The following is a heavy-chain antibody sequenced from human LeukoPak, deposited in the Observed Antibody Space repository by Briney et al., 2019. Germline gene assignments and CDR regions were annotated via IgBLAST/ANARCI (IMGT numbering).Heavy chain of an antibody. D-gene: IGHD3-10*01. CDR1: GYTFTSYW. J-gene: IGHJ4*02. CDR2: IYPGGSDT. CDR3: ARPEYGSGSYYAI. V-gene: IGHV5-51*01. Sequence: GESLKISCKGSGYTFTSYWIAWVRQMPGKGLEWMGIIYPGGSDTRYSPSFQGQVTISADESISTAYLQWSSLKASDTAIYYCARPEYGSGSYYAIWGQGTLVTVSS.